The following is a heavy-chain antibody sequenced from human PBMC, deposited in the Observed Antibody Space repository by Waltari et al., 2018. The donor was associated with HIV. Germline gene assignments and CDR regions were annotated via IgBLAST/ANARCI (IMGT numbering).Heavy chain of an antibody. Sequence: EVQLVESGGGLVKPGGSLSLSCAASGFPLSSSWMSWVRQAPGKGLEWVANIKQDGSEKYYVDSVKGRFTISRDNAKNSLYLQMNSLRAEDTAVYYCARDRHYDILTGSYFDYWGQGTLVTVSS. CDR3: ARDRHYDILTGSYFDY. D-gene: IGHD3-9*01. V-gene: IGHV3-7*01. CDR1: GFPLSSSW. J-gene: IGHJ4*02. CDR2: IKQDGSEK.